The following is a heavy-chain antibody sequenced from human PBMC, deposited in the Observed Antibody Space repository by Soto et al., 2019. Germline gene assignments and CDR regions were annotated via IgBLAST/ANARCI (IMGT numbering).Heavy chain of an antibody. D-gene: IGHD1-26*01. Sequence: QVQLVQSGAEVKKPGASVNVSCKASGYSFTSYALHWLRQAPGQRPEWMGWILTGNGDTKYSPNFQGRVTIARDTFARTAYMELSSLRSEDTAVYYCARDGGRHSGGIDYWGQGTLVTVSS. V-gene: IGHV1-3*04. CDR1: GYSFTSYA. CDR3: ARDGGRHSGGIDY. J-gene: IGHJ4*02. CDR2: ILTGNGDT.